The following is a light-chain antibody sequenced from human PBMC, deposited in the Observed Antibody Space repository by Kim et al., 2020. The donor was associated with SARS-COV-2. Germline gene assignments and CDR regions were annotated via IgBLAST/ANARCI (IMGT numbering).Light chain of an antibody. CDR2: TNN. J-gene: IGLJ3*02. CDR1: SSNIGRNS. Sequence: QSELTQPPSASGTPGQRVTISCSGSSSNIGRNSVNWYQHLPGTAPKLLLYTNNQRPSGVPDRVSGSKSGTSVSLDISGLQSDDEADYYCSAWDGSLNGWVFGGGTQLTVL. V-gene: IGLV1-44*01. CDR3: SAWDGSLNGWV.